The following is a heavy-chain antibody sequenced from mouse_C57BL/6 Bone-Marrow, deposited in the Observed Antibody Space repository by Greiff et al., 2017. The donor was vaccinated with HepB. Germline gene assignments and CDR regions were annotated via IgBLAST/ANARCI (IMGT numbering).Heavy chain of an antibody. Sequence: VQLQQSGPELVKPGASVKISCKASGYTFTDYYINWVKQRPGQGLEWIGWIFPGSGSTYYNEKFKGKATLTVDKSSSTAYMLLSSLTSEDSAVYFCARRYYGSSREALFDYWGQGTTLTVSS. D-gene: IGHD1-1*01. CDR1: GYTFTDYY. CDR2: IFPGSGST. J-gene: IGHJ2*01. CDR3: ARRYYGSSREALFDY. V-gene: IGHV1-75*01.